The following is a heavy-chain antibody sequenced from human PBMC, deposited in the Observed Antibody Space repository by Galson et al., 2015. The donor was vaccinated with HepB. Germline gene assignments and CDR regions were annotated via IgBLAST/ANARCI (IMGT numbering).Heavy chain of an antibody. V-gene: IGHV3-7*01. CDR3: ARDYAYNWGSYRLDY. J-gene: IGHJ4*02. CDR2: IKEDGSEK. CDR1: GLTFSRYR. Sequence: SLRLSCAVSGLTFSRYRMSWVRQAPGKGLEWVANIKEDGSEKYYMDSVKGRFTISRDNAKNSLYLQMNSLRAEDTAVYFCARDYAYNWGSYRLDYWGQGTLVTVSS. D-gene: IGHD3-16*02.